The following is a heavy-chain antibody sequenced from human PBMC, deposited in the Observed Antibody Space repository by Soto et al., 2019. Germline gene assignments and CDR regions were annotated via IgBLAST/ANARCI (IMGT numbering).Heavy chain of an antibody. J-gene: IGHJ4*02. CDR2: IIPLLDIT. D-gene: IGHD5-12*01. V-gene: IGHV1-69*08. Sequence: QVQLVQSGAEVKKPGSSVKVSCKASGGTFSNDIITWVRQAPGQGLEWMGRIIPLLDITNYAQKFQGRVTITAXKXTXTXDMELNSLRSEDTAVYYCVRDSPIGSTYSGYDGIDYWGQGTLVTVSS. CDR3: VRDSPIGSTYSGYDGIDY. CDR1: GGTFSNDI.